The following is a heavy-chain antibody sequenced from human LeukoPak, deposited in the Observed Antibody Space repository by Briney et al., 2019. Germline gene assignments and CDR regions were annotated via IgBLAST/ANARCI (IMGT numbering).Heavy chain of an antibody. V-gene: IGHV3-23*01. Sequence: GGSLRLSCAASGFMFSSYAMTWVRQAPGKGLEWVSSISGSGEFTDYADSVKGRFTISRDNPENTVYLQMSSLRVDDTATYFCAKVGYGDLDHWGQGVLVPASS. D-gene: IGHD4-17*01. CDR1: GFMFSSYA. J-gene: IGHJ4*02. CDR3: AKVGYGDLDH. CDR2: ISGSGEFT.